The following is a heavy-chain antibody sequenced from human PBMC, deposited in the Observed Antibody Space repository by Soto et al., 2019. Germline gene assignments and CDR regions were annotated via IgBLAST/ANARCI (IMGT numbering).Heavy chain of an antibody. D-gene: IGHD3-10*01. CDR2: IYYSGST. Sequence: SETLSLTCTVSGGSISSSSYYWGWIRQPPGKGLEWIGSIYYSGSTYYNPSLKSRDTISVDTSKNQYSLKQSSVTAADTAVYYCALITMVRGDFDYWGQGTLVTVSS. V-gene: IGHV4-39*01. J-gene: IGHJ4*02. CDR1: GGSISSSSYY. CDR3: ALITMVRGDFDY.